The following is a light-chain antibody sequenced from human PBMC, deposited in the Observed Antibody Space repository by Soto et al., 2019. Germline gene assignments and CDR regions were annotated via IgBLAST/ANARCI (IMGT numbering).Light chain of an antibody. CDR3: CSSVGSPNWV. V-gene: IGLV2-23*02. Sequence: QSALTQPASVSGSHGQSITISCTGTSSDVGSCNCVSWYQQHPGKAPTLMIYEVNKRPSGVSNRVSGSKPGNTASLTISGLQAEDEADYYCCSSVGSPNWVFGGGTKLTVL. J-gene: IGLJ3*02. CDR2: EVN. CDR1: SSDVGSCNC.